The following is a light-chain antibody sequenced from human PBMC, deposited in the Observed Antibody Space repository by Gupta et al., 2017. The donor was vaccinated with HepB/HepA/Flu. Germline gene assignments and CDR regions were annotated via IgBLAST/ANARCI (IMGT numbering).Light chain of an antibody. J-gene: IGKJ4*01. CDR1: QGISSY. CDR2: AAS. CDR3: QQYYSYPLT. V-gene: IGKV1-8*01. Sequence: AIRMTHSPSSFSASTGDRVTFTCRASQGISSYLAWYQQKPGNAPKLLIYAASTLQSGVPSRFSGSGSGTDFTLTISCLQSEDFATYYCQQYYSYPLTFGGGTKVEIK.